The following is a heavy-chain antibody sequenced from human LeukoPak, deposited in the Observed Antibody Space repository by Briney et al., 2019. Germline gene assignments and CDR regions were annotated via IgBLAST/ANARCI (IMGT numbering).Heavy chain of an antibody. D-gene: IGHD2-15*01. CDR3: ARGYCSGGSCFYFNY. V-gene: IGHV4-39*01. J-gene: IGHJ4*02. CDR2: IYYSGST. Sequence: NPSETLSLTCSVSGGSISSSNYYWVWIRQPPGKGLEWIGSIYYSGSTFYNPSLKSRVTISVDTSKNQFSLKLRSVTAADTAVYYCARGYCSGGSCFYFNYWGQGTLVTVSS. CDR1: GGSISSSNYY.